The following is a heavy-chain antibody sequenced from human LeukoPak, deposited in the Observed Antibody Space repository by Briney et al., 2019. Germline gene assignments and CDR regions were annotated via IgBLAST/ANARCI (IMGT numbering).Heavy chain of an antibody. CDR3: ARDGLDCSGGTCYPDNY. Sequence: ASMKVSCKASGYTFSNYGITWVRQAPGQGLEWMGWISAYNGNTNYAERLQGRVTMTTDTSTSTAYMELRNLGSDDTAFYYCARDGLDCSGGTCYPDNYWGQGTLVAVS. D-gene: IGHD2-15*01. CDR2: ISAYNGNT. J-gene: IGHJ4*02. CDR1: GYTFSNYG. V-gene: IGHV1-18*01.